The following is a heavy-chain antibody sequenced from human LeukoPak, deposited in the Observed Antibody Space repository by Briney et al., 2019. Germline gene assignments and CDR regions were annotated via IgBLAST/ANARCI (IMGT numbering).Heavy chain of an antibody. V-gene: IGHV5-51*01. CDR2: IYPGDSDT. J-gene: IGHJ6*02. D-gene: IGHD2-15*01. CDR1: GYSITSYW. Sequence: AESLKISCKGSGYSITSYWIGWVRQMPGKGLEWRGIIYPGDSDTKYSPSFQGQVTSSADKTIITAYLQWSSLKASDTDMYYCARLHCSGGSCYSARYYYYGMDVWGQGTTVTVSS. CDR3: ARLHCSGGSCYSARYYYYGMDV.